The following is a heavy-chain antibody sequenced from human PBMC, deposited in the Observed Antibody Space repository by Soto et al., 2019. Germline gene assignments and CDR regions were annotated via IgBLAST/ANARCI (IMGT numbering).Heavy chain of an antibody. D-gene: IGHD3-10*01. CDR1: GFTFSSYA. J-gene: IGHJ4*02. CDR3: AKVSGWFGAFDY. Sequence: EVQLLESGGGLVQPGGSLRLSCAASGFTFSSYAMSWVRQAPGKGLEWVSAISGSGGSTYYADSVKGRFTISRDNSKNPLSLPMHSLRAEDTAVYYCAKVSGWFGAFDYWGQGTLVTVSS. CDR2: ISGSGGST. V-gene: IGHV3-23*01.